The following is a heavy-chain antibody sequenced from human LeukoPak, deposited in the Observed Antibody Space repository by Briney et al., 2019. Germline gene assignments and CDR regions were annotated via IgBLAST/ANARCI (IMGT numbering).Heavy chain of an antibody. Sequence: PGGTLTLTCAASGFTFSSYCLNWVRQAPGKGLEWISAINGSGGSKYYPAPVKGRFTISRDNSKNTLYLQMNSLRAEDTAVFYCAKDIPRVRGVSPYYFDYWGQGTLVTVSS. CDR3: AKDIPRVRGVSPYYFDY. CDR2: INGSGGSK. CDR1: GFTFSSYC. D-gene: IGHD3-10*01. V-gene: IGHV3-23*01. J-gene: IGHJ4*02.